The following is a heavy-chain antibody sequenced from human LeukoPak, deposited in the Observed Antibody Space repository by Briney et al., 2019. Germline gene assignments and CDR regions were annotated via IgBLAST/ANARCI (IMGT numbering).Heavy chain of an antibody. V-gene: IGHV1-18*01. Sequence: ASVKVSCKASGYTFTSYDINWVRQAPGQGLEWMGWISAYNGNTNYAQKLQGRVTMTTDTSTSTAYMELRSLRSDDTAVYYCARAEDCSSTSCYEGDWFDPWGQGALVTVSS. CDR1: GYTFTSYD. CDR3: ARAEDCSSTSCYEGDWFDP. CDR2: ISAYNGNT. J-gene: IGHJ5*02. D-gene: IGHD2-2*01.